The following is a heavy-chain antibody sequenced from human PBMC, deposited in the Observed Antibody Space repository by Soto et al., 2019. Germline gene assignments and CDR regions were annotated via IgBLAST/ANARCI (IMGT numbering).Heavy chain of an antibody. CDR2: ISWNSGSI. Sequence: EVQLVESGGGLVQPGRSLRLSCAASGFTFDDYAMHWVRQAPGKGLEWVSGISWNSGSIGYADSVKGRFTISRDNAKNSPYLQMNRLRAEDTAVYYCAKDRAWELRRAFDIWGQGTMVTVSS. CDR1: GFTFDDYA. V-gene: IGHV3-9*01. D-gene: IGHD1-26*01. CDR3: AKDRAWELRRAFDI. J-gene: IGHJ3*02.